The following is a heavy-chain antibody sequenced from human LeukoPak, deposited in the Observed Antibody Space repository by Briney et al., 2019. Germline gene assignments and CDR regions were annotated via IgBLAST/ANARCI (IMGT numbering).Heavy chain of an antibody. D-gene: IGHD2-21*02. CDR1: GVAISDYF. J-gene: IGHJ3*02. CDR2: ISTTGST. V-gene: IGHV4-4*07. Sequence: SETLSLTCSVSGVAISDYFWSWIRQPAGRDLEWIGRISTTGSTYFNPSLQSRVRMSVDSSKTHFSLRLSSVTAADTALYYCARRSVVTAINFDTFDIWGQGTMVTVSS. CDR3: ARRSVVTAINFDTFDI.